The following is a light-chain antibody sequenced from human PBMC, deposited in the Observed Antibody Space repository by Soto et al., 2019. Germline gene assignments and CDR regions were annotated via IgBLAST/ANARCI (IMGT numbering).Light chain of an antibody. Sequence: IGMTQSPATLSLSTGERATLSCRASQSVNNNLAWYQQKPGQAPRLLIYGASTRATGIPARFSGSVSGTEFTLTISSLQSEDFAVYYCQQYHTWPPLTFGGGPKVDIK. V-gene: IGKV3-15*01. CDR1: QSVNNN. CDR3: QQYHTWPPLT. J-gene: IGKJ4*01. CDR2: GAS.